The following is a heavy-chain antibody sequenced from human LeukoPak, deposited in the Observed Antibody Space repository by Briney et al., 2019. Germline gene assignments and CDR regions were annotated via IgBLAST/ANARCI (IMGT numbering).Heavy chain of an antibody. J-gene: IGHJ4*02. D-gene: IGHD5-18*01. CDR2: IDYSGSI. Sequence: SETLSLTCTVAGGSISSSSYYWGWIRQPPGEGLEGIGSIDYSGSIYYKPSVKSRVTRSVGTAKKPFTLELSAVTCADTAVYYCARVSGGYSYGYGDYWGQGTLVTVSS. CDR3: ARVSGGYSYGYGDY. CDR1: GGSISSSSYY. V-gene: IGHV4-39*06.